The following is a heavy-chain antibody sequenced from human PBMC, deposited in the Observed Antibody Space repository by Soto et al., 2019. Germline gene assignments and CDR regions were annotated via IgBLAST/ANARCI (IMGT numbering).Heavy chain of an antibody. CDR2: ISYDGSNK. CDR1: GFTFSSYG. CDR3: AKEGGSYYYYYYYMDV. J-gene: IGHJ6*03. V-gene: IGHV3-30*18. D-gene: IGHD1-26*01. Sequence: GGSLRLSCAASGFTFSSYGMHWVRQAPGKGLEWVAVISYDGSNKYYADSVKGRFTISRDNSKNTLYLQMNSLRAEDTAVYDCAKEGGSYYYYYYYMDVWGKGTTVTVSS.